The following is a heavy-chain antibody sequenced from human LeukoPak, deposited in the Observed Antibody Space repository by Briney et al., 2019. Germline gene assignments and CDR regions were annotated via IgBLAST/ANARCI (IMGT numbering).Heavy chain of an antibody. CDR3: ARDGRYSSGWDAFDI. CDR1: GFTFSSYS. Sequence: GGSLRLSCAASGFTFSSYSMNWVRQAPGKGLEWVSSISSSSSYIYYADSVKGRFTISRDNAKNSLYLHMNSLRAEDTAVYYCARDGRYSSGWDAFDIWGQGTMVTVSS. J-gene: IGHJ3*02. V-gene: IGHV3-21*01. D-gene: IGHD6-19*01. CDR2: ISSSSSYI.